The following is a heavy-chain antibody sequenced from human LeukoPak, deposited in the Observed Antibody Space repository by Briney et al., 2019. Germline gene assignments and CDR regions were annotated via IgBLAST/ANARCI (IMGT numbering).Heavy chain of an antibody. CDR1: GFAFSSYW. CDR2: INSDGSST. D-gene: IGHD6-13*01. CDR3: ASEPLAAAVGYYYYYMDV. V-gene: IGHV3-74*01. J-gene: IGHJ6*03. Sequence: GGSLRLSCAASGFAFSSYWMYWVRQAPGKGLVWVSRINSDGSSTSYADSVKGRFTISRDNAKNTLYLQMNSLRAEDTAVYYCASEPLAAAVGYYYYYMDVWGKGTTVTISS.